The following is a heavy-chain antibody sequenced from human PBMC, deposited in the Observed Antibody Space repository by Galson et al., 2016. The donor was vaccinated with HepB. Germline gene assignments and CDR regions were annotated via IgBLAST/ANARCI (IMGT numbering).Heavy chain of an antibody. D-gene: IGHD1-26*01. J-gene: IGHJ5*02. CDR2: IYYSGYT. Sequence: ETLSLTCTVSSGSISSSSYYWGWIRQPPGKGLEWIGSIYYSGYTYHNPSLKSRVTISVDTSKNHFSLKLSSVTAADTAVYYCARHTGGSLGGDWFDPWGQGTLVTVSS. CDR3: ARHTGGSLGGDWFDP. CDR1: SGSISSSSYY. V-gene: IGHV4-39*01.